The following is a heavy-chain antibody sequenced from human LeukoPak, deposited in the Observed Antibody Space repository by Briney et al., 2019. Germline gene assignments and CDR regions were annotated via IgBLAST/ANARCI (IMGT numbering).Heavy chain of an antibody. CDR3: AKGNILTGPPDY. CDR2: ISYDGSNK. CDR1: GCTFSSYA. V-gene: IGHV3-30*18. J-gene: IGHJ4*02. D-gene: IGHD3-9*01. Sequence: GGSLRLSCAASGCTFSSYAMHWVRQAPGKGLEWVAAISYDGSNKYYAESVKGRFTISRDNSKNSLYLQMNSLRTEDTALYYCAKGNILTGPPDYWGQGTLVTVSS.